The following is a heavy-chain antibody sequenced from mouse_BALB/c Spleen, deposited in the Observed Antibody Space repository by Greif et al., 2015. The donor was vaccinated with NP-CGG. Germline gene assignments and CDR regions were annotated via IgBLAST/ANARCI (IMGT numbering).Heavy chain of an antibody. Sequence: VKVVESGAELAKPGASVKTSCKASGYTFTSYWMHWVKQRPGQGLEWIGYINPSTGYTEYNQKFKDKATLTADKSSSTAYMQLSSLTSEDSAVYYCASYYGSSYFDYWGQGTTLTVSS. D-gene: IGHD1-1*01. CDR3: ASYYGSSYFDY. CDR2: INPSTGYT. CDR1: GYTFTSYW. J-gene: IGHJ2*01. V-gene: IGHV1-7*01.